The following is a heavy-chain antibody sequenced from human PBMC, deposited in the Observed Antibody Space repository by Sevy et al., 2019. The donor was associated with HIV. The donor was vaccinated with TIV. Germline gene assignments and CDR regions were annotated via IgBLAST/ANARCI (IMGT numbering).Heavy chain of an antibody. D-gene: IGHD4-17*01. CDR2: MYYSGST. V-gene: IGHV4-39*01. Sequence: SETLSLTCTVSGGSISSSSYYWGWIRQPPGKGLEWIGSMYYSGSTYYNPSLKSRVTISVDTSKNQFSLKLSSVTAADTAVYYCANSGDYGPFDYWGQRTLVTVSS. J-gene: IGHJ4*02. CDR1: GGSISSSSYY. CDR3: ANSGDYGPFDY.